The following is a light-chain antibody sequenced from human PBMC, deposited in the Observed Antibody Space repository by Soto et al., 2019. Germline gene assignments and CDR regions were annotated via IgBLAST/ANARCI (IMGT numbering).Light chain of an antibody. CDR2: DAS. CDR3: QQYGSLIT. CDR1: QSVRGW. J-gene: IGKJ5*01. V-gene: IGKV3-20*01. Sequence: TQSPSSLSASVGDRVTITCRASQSVRGWLAWYQHKPGQAPRLLIYDASSRATGIPDRFSGSGSGTDFTLTISRLEPEDFAVYFCQQYGSLITFGQGTRLEI.